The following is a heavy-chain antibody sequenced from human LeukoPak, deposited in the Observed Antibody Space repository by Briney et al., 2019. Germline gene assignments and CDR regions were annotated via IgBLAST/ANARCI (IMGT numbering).Heavy chain of an antibody. D-gene: IGHD3-16*01. V-gene: IGHV4-34*01. CDR2: IYYSGST. CDR1: GGSFSGYY. Sequence: SETLSLTCAVYGGSFSGYYWSWIRQPPGKGLEWIGNIYYSGSTYYNPSLRSRVTISVDTSKNQFSLKLSSVTAADTAVYYCASHDVGVGYALDYWGQGTLVTVSS. CDR3: ASHDVGVGYALDY. J-gene: IGHJ4*02.